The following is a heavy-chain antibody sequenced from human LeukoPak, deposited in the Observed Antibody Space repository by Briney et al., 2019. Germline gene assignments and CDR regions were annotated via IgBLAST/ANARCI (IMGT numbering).Heavy chain of an antibody. V-gene: IGHV3-64*01. CDR3: ARDRPGDV. CDR1: GFTFSSYE. CDR2: ISSNGDST. J-gene: IGHJ6*04. Sequence: GGSLRLSCAASGFTFSSYEMHWVRQAPGKGLEYVSAISSNGDSTYYANFVKGRFIISRDNSKSTLYLQMGSLRPEDMAVYYCARDRPGDVWGEGTTVTVSS.